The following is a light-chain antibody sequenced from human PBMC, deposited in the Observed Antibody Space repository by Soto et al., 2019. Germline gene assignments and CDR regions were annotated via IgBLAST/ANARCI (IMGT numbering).Light chain of an antibody. CDR2: YAS. V-gene: IGKV3-15*01. CDR1: QSVSNN. J-gene: IGKJ5*01. Sequence: EIMMTQSPATLSVSPGERATLSCRASQSVSNNLAWYQQKPGQAPRLLIYYASTRATGVPARFSGSGSGTEVTLTISSLQSEDFALYYCQQYNNWPPITFGQGKRLEIK. CDR3: QQYNNWPPIT.